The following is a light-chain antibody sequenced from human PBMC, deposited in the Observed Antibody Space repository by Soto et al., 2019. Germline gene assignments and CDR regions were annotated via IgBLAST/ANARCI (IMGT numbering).Light chain of an antibody. CDR3: GSYASATLI. J-gene: IGLJ2*01. CDR2: EVT. CDR1: NNDIGAYNY. Sequence: QSALTQPASVSGSPGQSITISCTGTNNDIGAYNYVSWYQQYPGKVPTLLIYEVTFRPSGVSNRFSGSKSGNTASLTISGLQTEDEADYYCGSYASATLIFGGGTKLTVL. V-gene: IGLV2-14*01.